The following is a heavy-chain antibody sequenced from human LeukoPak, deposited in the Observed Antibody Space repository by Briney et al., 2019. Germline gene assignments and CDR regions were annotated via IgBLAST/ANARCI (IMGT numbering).Heavy chain of an antibody. CDR1: GYTFTSYG. J-gene: IGHJ4*02. V-gene: IGHV1-18*01. CDR3: ARVIPYDSSGYEDY. D-gene: IGHD3-22*01. CDR2: ISAYNGNT. Sequence: ASVKVSCKASGYTFTSYGISWVLQAPGQGLEWMGWISAYNGNTNYAQKLQGRVTMTTDTSTSTAYMELRSLRSDDTAVYYCARVIPYDSSGYEDYWGQGTLVTVSS.